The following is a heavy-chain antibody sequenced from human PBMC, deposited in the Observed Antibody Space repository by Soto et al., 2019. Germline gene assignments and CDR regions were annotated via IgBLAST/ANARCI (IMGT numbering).Heavy chain of an antibody. D-gene: IGHD3-22*01. Sequence: SVKVSCKASGGTFSSYAISWVRQAPGQGLEWMGGIIPIFGTANYAQKFQGRVTITADESTSTAYMELSSLRSEDTAVYYCARGLGTYYYDSSGYQRPYYFDYWGQGTLVTVSS. V-gene: IGHV1-69*13. J-gene: IGHJ4*02. CDR3: ARGLGTYYYDSSGYQRPYYFDY. CDR1: GGTFSSYA. CDR2: IIPIFGTA.